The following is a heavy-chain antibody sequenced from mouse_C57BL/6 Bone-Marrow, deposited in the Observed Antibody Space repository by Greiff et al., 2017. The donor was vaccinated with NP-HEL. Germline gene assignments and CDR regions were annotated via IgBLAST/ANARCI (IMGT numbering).Heavy chain of an antibody. CDR2: INPNYGTT. J-gene: IGHJ3*01. Sequence: VHVKQSGPELVKPGASVKISCKASGYSFTDYNMNWVKQSNGKSLEWIGVINPNYGTTSYNQKFKGKATLTVDQSSSTAYMQLNSLTSEDSAVYYCAPYGSRAWFAYWGQGTLVTVSA. CDR3: APYGSRAWFAY. V-gene: IGHV1-39*01. CDR1: GYSFTDYN. D-gene: IGHD1-1*01.